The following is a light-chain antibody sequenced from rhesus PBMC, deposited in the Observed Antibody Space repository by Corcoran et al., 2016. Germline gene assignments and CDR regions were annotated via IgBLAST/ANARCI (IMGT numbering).Light chain of an antibody. Sequence: DIQLTQSPSSLSASVGDRVTITFRASQGISSYLAWYQPTSGKAPKLLIYDASNLPRGVPSRFSGSGSGTQFTLTIISLQPEDFATYDCQQRNSYPYSFGQGTKVEIK. CDR3: QQRNSYPYS. V-gene: IGKV1-38*01. J-gene: IGKJ2*01. CDR2: DAS. CDR1: QGISSY.